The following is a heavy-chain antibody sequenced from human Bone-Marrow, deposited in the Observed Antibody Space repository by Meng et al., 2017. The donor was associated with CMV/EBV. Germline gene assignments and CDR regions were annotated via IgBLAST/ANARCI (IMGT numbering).Heavy chain of an antibody. CDR3: ARGTYDFWSGYGYYYYYGMDV. V-gene: IGHV1-18*01. Sequence: ASGKVSCKASGYTFTSYGISWVRQAPGQGLEWMGWISAYNGNTNYAQKLQGRVTMTTDTSTSTAYMELRSLRSDDTAVDYCARGTYDFWSGYGYYYYYGMDVWGQGTTVTVSS. CDR2: ISAYNGNT. D-gene: IGHD3-3*01. J-gene: IGHJ6*02. CDR1: GYTFTSYG.